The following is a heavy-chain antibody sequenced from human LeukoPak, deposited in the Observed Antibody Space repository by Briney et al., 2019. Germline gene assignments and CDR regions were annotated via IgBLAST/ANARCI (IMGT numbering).Heavy chain of an antibody. Sequence: SETLSLTCTVSGGSISSGAYYWTWIRQAAGKGLEWIGRIYTSGTTDYNPSLKSRVSISLDTSKNQFSLNLSSVTAADTAVYYCARDMGQTWGQGTLVTVSS. CDR3: ARDMGQT. CDR1: GGSISSGAYY. V-gene: IGHV4-61*02. CDR2: IYTSGTT. D-gene: IGHD3-10*01. J-gene: IGHJ5*02.